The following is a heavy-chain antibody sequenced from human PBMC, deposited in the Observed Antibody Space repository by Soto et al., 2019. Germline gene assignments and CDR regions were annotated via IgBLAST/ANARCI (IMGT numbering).Heavy chain of an antibody. CDR1: GGSISSGDYY. Sequence: KTSETLSLTCSVSGGSISSGDYYWNWIRQSPGKGLEWIGSIFYTGKTHYNPSLKSRLTIPVDASKNEFSLRLSSVTAADTALYYCARTEDGYNTNFEYWGQGALVTVSS. V-gene: IGHV4-30-4*01. CDR3: ARTEDGYNTNFEY. D-gene: IGHD5-18*01. CDR2: IFYTGKT. J-gene: IGHJ4*02.